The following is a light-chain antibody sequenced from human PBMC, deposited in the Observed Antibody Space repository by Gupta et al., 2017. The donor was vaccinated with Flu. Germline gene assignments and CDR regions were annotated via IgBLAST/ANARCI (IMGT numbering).Light chain of an antibody. J-gene: IGKJ1*01. V-gene: IGKV1-33*01. CDR1: QDIKMY. CDR2: DAS. CDR3: QHYESLPT. Sequence: GDRVTITYHANQDIKMYLNWYQQKPGTAPNLLIYDASNLEKAVPSRFSGSGSGTHFTFTISSLQPEEIESYYCQHYESLPTFGQGTKVDIK.